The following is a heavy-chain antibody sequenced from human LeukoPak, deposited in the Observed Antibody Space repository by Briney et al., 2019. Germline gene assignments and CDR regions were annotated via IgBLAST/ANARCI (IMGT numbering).Heavy chain of an antibody. D-gene: IGHD3-10*01. CDR2: IYSTGST. Sequence: PSETLSLTCSVSGDSIITYYWSWIRQPAGEGLEWIGRIYSTGSTNYNPSPKSRVTMSVDTSKNQFSLKLSSVTAADTAVYYCARDAGNYRSGGLDYWGQGTLVTVSS. V-gene: IGHV4-4*07. CDR1: GDSIITYY. J-gene: IGHJ4*02. CDR3: ARDAGNYRSGGLDY.